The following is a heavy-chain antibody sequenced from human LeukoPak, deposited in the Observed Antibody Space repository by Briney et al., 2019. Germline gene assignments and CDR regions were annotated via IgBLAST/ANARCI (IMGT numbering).Heavy chain of an antibody. CDR2: SDPEDGET. Sequence: ASVKVSCKVSGYTLTELSMHWVRQAPGKGLEWMGGSDPEDGETIYAQKFQGRVTMTEDTSTDTAYMELSSLRSEDTAVYYCATALYSGSYFRYYYYMDVWGKGTTVTVSS. CDR1: GYTLTELS. V-gene: IGHV1-24*01. CDR3: ATALYSGSYFRYYYYMDV. D-gene: IGHD1-26*01. J-gene: IGHJ6*03.